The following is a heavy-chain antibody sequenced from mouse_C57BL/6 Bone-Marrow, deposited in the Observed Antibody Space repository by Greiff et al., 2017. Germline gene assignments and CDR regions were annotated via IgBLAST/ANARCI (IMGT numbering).Heavy chain of an antibody. V-gene: IGHV1-80*01. CDR2: IYPGDGDT. Sequence: QVQLQQSGAELVKPGASVKISCKASGYAFSSYWMNWVKQRPGKGLECIGQIYPGDGDTNYNGKFKGKATLTADKSSSTAYMQLSSLTSEDSAVYFCARLIGITTGFDYWGQGTTLTVSS. J-gene: IGHJ2*01. CDR1: GYAFSSYW. CDR3: ARLIGITTGFDY. D-gene: IGHD1-2*01.